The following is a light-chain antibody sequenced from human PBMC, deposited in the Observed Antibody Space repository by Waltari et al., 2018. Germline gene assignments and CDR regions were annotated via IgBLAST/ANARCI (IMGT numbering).Light chain of an antibody. CDR1: QTISIY. J-gene: IGKJ5*01. V-gene: IGKV1-39*01. CDR2: YAS. Sequence: DIQMTQSLSSLSASVGDRVTITCRTSQTISIYLSWYQQKVGKAPKLLIYYASTLQSGVPSRFSGSGSGTEFTLTISSLQPDDFATYFCQHSYYTPLFGQGTRLEIK. CDR3: QHSYYTPL.